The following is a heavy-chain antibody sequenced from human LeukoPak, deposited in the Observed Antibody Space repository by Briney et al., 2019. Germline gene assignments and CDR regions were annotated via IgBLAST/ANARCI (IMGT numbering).Heavy chain of an antibody. V-gene: IGHV1-46*02. D-gene: IGHD6-19*01. CDR2: INPSGGST. J-gene: IGHJ4*02. CDR1: GYTFNNHY. CDR3: ARQGTYSSAIGMGY. Sequence: ASVKVSCKASGYTFNNHYMYWVRQAPGQGLEWMGVINPSGGSTSYAQKFQGRVTMTRDASTRTVYMEVNSLRSEDTAVYYCARQGTYSSAIGMGYWGQGTLVTVSS.